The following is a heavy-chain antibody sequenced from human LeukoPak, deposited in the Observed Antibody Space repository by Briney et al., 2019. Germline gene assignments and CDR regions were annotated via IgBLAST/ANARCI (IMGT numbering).Heavy chain of an antibody. J-gene: IGHJ3*02. CDR1: GGSISSSSYY. V-gene: IGHV4-61*05. CDR2: IYFSGST. D-gene: IGHD5-24*01. Sequence: PSETLSLTCTVSGGSISSSSYYWGWIRQPPGKGLEWIGYIYFSGSTNYNPSPKSRVTISVDTSKNQFSLKLSSVTAADTAVYFCARVLSSVEMTPIRAFDIWGQGTMVTVSS. CDR3: ARVLSSVEMTPIRAFDI.